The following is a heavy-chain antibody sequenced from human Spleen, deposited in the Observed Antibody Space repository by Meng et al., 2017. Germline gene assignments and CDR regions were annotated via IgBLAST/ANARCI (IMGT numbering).Heavy chain of an antibody. CDR2: ITSDSSYR. V-gene: IGHV3-21*01. J-gene: IGHJ5*02. Sequence: GESLKISCAASGFTFSDYRMNWVRQAPGKGLEWVSSITSDSSYRYYADSVKGRFTISRDNAKNSLYLQMNSLRAEDTAVYYCVRDLDCSSTSCYDFYPWGQGTLVTVSS. CDR1: GFTFSDYR. D-gene: IGHD2-2*01. CDR3: VRDLDCSSTSCYDFYP.